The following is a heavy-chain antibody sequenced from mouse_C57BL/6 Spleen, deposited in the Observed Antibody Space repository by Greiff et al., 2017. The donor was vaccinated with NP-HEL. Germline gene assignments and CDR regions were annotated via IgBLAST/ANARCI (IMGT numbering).Heavy chain of an antibody. D-gene: IGHD2-3*01. V-gene: IGHV1-50*01. J-gene: IGHJ2*01. CDR1: GYTFTSYW. Sequence: VQLQQPGAELVKPGASVKLSCKASGYTFTSYWMQWVKQRPGQGLEWIGEIDPSDSYTNYNQKFKGKATLTVDTSSSTAYMQLSSLTSEDSAVYYCARGNDGSPFDYWGQGTTLTVSS. CDR2: IDPSDSYT. CDR3: ARGNDGSPFDY.